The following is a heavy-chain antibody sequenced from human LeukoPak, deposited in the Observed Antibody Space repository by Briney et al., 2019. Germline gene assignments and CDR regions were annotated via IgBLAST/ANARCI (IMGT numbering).Heavy chain of an antibody. D-gene: IGHD2-2*01. J-gene: IGHJ4*02. CDR2: IWSDGGKS. CDR3: ATDSIGPATDFDY. CDR1: GFTFSAYG. V-gene: IGHV3-33*01. Sequence: GGSLRLSCAASGFTFSAYGMHWVRQAPGKGLEWVAVIWSDGGKSYNSDSVKGRFTIPRDTSKNTLYLQMNSLRADDTAVYYCATDSIGPATDFDYWGQGTLVTVSS.